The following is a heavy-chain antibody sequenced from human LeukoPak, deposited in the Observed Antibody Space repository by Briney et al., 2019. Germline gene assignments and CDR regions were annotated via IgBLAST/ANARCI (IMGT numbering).Heavy chain of an antibody. CDR2: ILNDGSPE. J-gene: IGHJ3*02. CDR3: ARDDALGDNALDI. Sequence: GGSLRLSCAASGFTFSSYGMHWVRQAPGKGLEWVAVILNDGSPEKYADPVKGRFTISRDNSKNTLFLQMNSLRAEDTAVYYCARDDALGDNALDIWGQGTMVTVSS. V-gene: IGHV3-33*01. CDR1: GFTFSSYG. D-gene: IGHD3-16*01.